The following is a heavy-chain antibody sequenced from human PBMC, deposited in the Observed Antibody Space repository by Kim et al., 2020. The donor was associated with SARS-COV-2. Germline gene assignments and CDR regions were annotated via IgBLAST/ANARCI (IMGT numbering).Heavy chain of an antibody. CDR2: IYHSGST. J-gene: IGHJ5*02. CDR1: GYSISSGYY. V-gene: IGHV4-38-2*02. D-gene: IGHD3-3*01. Sequence: SETLSLTCTVSGYSISSGYYWGWIRQPPGKGLEWIGSIYHSGSTYYNPSLKSRVTISVDTSKNQFSLKLSSVTAADTAVYYCARGAIFGVAAAWGQGTLV. CDR3: ARGAIFGVAAA.